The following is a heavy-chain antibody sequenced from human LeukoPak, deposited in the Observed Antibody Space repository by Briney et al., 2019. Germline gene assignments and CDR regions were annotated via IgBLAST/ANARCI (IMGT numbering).Heavy chain of an antibody. CDR2: ISLAGQT. CDR1: GDSITSHSW. Sequence: SETLSLTCAVSGDSITSHSWWSWVRQPPGQGLEWIGEISLAGQTNYNPSLNGRVTMSLDKSSNQLSLHLTSVTAADTATYFCSRESGPFCPFGYWGQGTLVIVSS. CDR3: SRESGPFCPFGY. J-gene: IGHJ4*02. V-gene: IGHV4-4*02. D-gene: IGHD1-26*01.